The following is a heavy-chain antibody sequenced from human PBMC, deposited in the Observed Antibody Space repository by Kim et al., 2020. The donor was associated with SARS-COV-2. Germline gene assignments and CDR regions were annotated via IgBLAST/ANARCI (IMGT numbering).Heavy chain of an antibody. J-gene: IGHJ2*01. V-gene: IGHV3-7*01. Sequence: GGSLRLSCAASGLSFSRHWMNWVRQAPGKGLEWVANIKQDGSENYYVDSVTGRFTISRDNAKNSLYLQMNSMRAEATAVDYCARGSVYDSSGYNNWYFDL. D-gene: IGHD3-22*01. CDR1: GLSFSRHW. CDR3: ARGSVYDSSGYNNWYFDL. CDR2: IKQDGSEN.